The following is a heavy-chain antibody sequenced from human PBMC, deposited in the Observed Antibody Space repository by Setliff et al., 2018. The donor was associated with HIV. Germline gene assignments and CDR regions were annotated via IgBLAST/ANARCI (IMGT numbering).Heavy chain of an antibody. D-gene: IGHD6-19*01. V-gene: IGHV4-30-4*01. J-gene: IGHJ4*02. CDR3: ARARSDWYNVRPYYFDL. CDR1: GASFVGDNH. Sequence: ASETLSLTCAVSGASFVGDNHWSWIRQTPERGLEWIAYFMYTDIHYVNYLNYRNPSLASRLSISVDKTKNQFSLTLSSVTAADTAVYYCARARSDWYNVRPYYFDLWGQGTPVTSPQ. CDR2: FMYTDIHYVNYLN.